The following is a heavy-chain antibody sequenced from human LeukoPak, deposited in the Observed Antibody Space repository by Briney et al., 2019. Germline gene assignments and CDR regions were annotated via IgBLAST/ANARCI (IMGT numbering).Heavy chain of an antibody. CDR3: ATANPVLRFLEWFWGF. V-gene: IGHV1-24*01. CDR1: GHTLTELS. D-gene: IGHD3-3*01. CDR2: FDPEDGET. Sequence: ASVKVSCKVSGHTLTELSMHWVRQAPGKGLEWMGGFDPEDGETIYAQKFQGRVTMIEDTSTDTAYMELSSLRSEDTAVYYCATANPVLRFLEWFWGFWGQGTLVTVSS. J-gene: IGHJ4*02.